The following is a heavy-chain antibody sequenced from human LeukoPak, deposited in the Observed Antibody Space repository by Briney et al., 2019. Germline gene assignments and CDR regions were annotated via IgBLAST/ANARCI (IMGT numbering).Heavy chain of an antibody. CDR1: GFTFSSYG. CDR2: IRYDGSNK. CDR3: AKGPWIQTQYFQH. Sequence: PGGSLRLSCAASGFTFSSYGMHWVRQAPGKGLEWVAFIRYDGSNKYYADSVKGRFTISRDNSKNTLYLQMNSLRAEDTAVYYCAKGPWIQTQYFQHWGQGTLVTVSS. J-gene: IGHJ1*01. V-gene: IGHV3-30*02. D-gene: IGHD5-18*01.